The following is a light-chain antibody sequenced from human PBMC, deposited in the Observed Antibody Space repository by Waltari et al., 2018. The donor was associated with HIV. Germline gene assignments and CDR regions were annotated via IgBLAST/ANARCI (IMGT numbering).Light chain of an antibody. CDR3: CSYAGSGTFVV. V-gene: IGLV2-23*02. J-gene: IGLJ3*02. Sequence: QSALTQPASVSGSPGQSITLSCSGTWSDIGSYDLVPWYQHFPGKAPKSILYDVNERPSGVSPRYSGSKSGNTASLVISGLQSEDEADYYCCSYAGSGTFVVFGGGTRLTV. CDR1: WSDIGSYDL. CDR2: DVN.